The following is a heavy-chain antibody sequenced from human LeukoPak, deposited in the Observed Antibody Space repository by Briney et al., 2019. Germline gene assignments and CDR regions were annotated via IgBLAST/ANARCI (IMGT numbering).Heavy chain of an antibody. V-gene: IGHV4-39*01. CDR3: ASDKGYSNNYFDY. CDR2: IYYSGST. J-gene: IGHJ4*02. CDR1: GGSISSSRCY. Sequence: SETLSLTCTVSGGSISSSRCYWGRIRQPPGKGLEWIGSIYYSGSTYYNPSLKSRVTISVDTSKNQFSLKLSSVTAADTAVYYCASDKGYSNNYFDYWGQGTLVTVSS. D-gene: IGHD6-13*01.